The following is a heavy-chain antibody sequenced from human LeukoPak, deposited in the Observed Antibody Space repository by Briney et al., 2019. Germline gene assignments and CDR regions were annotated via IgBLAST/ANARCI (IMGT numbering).Heavy chain of an antibody. V-gene: IGHV4-39*07. CDR3: ARWVRDYYDSSGYYGVH. CDR2: IYHSGST. Sequence: PSETLSLTCTVSGGSINSYYWGWIRQPPGKGLEWIGSIYHSGSTYYNPSLKSRVTISVDTSKNQFSLKLSSVTAADTAVYYCARWVRDYYDSSGYYGVHWGQGTLVTVSS. CDR1: GGSINSYY. J-gene: IGHJ4*02. D-gene: IGHD3-22*01.